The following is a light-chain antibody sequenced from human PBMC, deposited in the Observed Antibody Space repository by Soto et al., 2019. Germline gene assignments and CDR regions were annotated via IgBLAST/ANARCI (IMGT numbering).Light chain of an antibody. CDR2: AAS. CDR1: QSVSSSY. CDR3: QQYGSSRWT. V-gene: IGKV3-20*01. Sequence: EVVLTQSPGTLSLSPGERTTLSCRASQSVSSSYLAWYQQKPGQAPRLLIYAASSRATGIPDRFSGSGSGTAFTLTISRLEPEDFAVYDCQQYGSSRWTFGQGTKVEIK. J-gene: IGKJ1*01.